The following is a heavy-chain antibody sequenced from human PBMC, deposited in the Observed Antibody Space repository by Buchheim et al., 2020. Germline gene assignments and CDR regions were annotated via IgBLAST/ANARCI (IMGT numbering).Heavy chain of an antibody. CDR3: ARDPDSSSRGLYYFDS. CDR1: GFTFSSYW. J-gene: IGHJ4*02. CDR2: INTDGSTT. V-gene: IGHV3-74*01. D-gene: IGHD6-13*01. Sequence: EVQLVESGGGLVQPGGSLRLSCAASGFTFSSYWMHWVRQAPGKGLVWVSRINTDGSTTTYADSVKGRFTISRDNAKNTLYLQMNRLRAEDTAVYYCARDPDSSSRGLYYFDSWGQGTL.